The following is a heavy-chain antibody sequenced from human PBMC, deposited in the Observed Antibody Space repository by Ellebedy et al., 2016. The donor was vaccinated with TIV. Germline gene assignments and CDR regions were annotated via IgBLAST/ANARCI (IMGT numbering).Heavy chain of an antibody. CDR1: GFTFSGSA. D-gene: IGHD6-6*01. J-gene: IGHJ6*02. CDR2: ISSSSSTI. CDR3: ARRGIAARYYGMDV. V-gene: IGHV3-48*02. Sequence: GGSLRLSCAASGFTFSGSAMHWVRQAPGKGLEWVSYISSSSSTIYYADSVKGRFTISRDNAKNSLYLQMNSLRDEDTAVYYCARRGIAARYYGMDVWGQGTTVTVSS.